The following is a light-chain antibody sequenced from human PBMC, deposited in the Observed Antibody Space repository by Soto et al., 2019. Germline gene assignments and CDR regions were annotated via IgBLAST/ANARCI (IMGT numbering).Light chain of an antibody. CDR3: QQYYRTLWT. Sequence: DIVMTQSPDSLAVSLGERATINCKSSQNVLYNSNNKNYLAWYQQKPGQPPKLLIYWASTRISGVPDRFRGSGSGTDFTLTISSLQAEDVAVYYCQQYYRTLWTFGQGTKVEIK. CDR2: WAS. CDR1: QNVLYNSNNKNY. V-gene: IGKV4-1*01. J-gene: IGKJ1*01.